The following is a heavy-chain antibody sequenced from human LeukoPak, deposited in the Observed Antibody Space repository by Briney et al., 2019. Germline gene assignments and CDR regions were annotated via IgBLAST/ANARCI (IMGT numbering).Heavy chain of an antibody. CDR3: ARRARYYDSSGYTP. CDR2: IKQDGSEK. D-gene: IGHD3-22*01. CDR1: GFTFSSYW. Sequence: GGSLRLSCAASGFTFSSYWMSWVRQAPGKGLEWVANIKQDGSEKYYVDSVKGRFTISRDNAKNSLYLQMNSLRAEDTAVYYCARRARYYDSSGYTPWGQGTLVTVSS. V-gene: IGHV3-7*01. J-gene: IGHJ4*02.